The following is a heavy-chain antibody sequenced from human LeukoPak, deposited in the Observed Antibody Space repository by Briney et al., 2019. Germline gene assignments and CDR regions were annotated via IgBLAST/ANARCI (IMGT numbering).Heavy chain of an antibody. V-gene: IGHV4-4*02. CDR2: IYHSGST. CDR3: ARDSGYYDSSGYYSPFDY. D-gene: IGHD3-22*01. Sequence: IPSETLSLTCAVSGGSISSSNWWSWVRQPPGKGPEWIGEIYHSGSTNYNPSLKSRVTISVDKSKNQFSLKLSSVTAADTAVYYCARDSGYYDSSGYYSPFDYWGQGTLVTVSS. J-gene: IGHJ4*02. CDR1: GGSISSSNW.